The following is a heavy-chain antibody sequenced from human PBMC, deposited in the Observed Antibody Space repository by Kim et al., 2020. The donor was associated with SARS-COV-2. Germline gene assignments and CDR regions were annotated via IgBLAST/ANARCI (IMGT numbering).Heavy chain of an antibody. D-gene: IGHD5-18*01. V-gene: IGHV4-59*13. J-gene: IGHJ4*02. CDR2: IYYSGST. CDR3: AREGWGVDTAMVFDY. CDR1: GGSISSYY. Sequence: SETLSLTCTVSGGSISSYYWSWIRQPPGKGLEWIGYIYYSGSTNYNPSLKSRVTISVDTSKNQFSLKLSSVTAADTAVYYCAREGWGVDTAMVFDYWGQGTLVTVSS.